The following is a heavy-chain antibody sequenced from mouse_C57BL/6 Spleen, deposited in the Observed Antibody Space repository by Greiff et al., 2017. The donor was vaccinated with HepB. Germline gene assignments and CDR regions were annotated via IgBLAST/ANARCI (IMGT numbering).Heavy chain of an antibody. CDR3: AREYFDV. CDR2: IDPSDSYT. Sequence: VQLQQPGAELVMPGASVKLSCKASGYTFNSYWMHWVKQRPGQGLEWIGEIDPSDSYTNYNQKFKGKSTLTVDKSSSTAYMQLSSLTSEDSAVYYCAREYFDVWGTGTTVTVSS. J-gene: IGHJ1*03. V-gene: IGHV1-69*01. CDR1: GYTFNSYW.